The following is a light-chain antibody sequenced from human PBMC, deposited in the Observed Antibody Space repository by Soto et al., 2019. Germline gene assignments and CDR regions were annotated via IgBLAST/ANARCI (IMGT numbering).Light chain of an antibody. Sequence: QSALTQAASVSGSPGQSITISCTGTSSDVGGYNYVSWYQQHPGKAPKLMIYDVSNRPSGVSNRFSGSKSGNTASLTIPGLQAEDEADYYCSSYTSSSSSYVFGTGTKVTVL. J-gene: IGLJ1*01. CDR3: SSYTSSSSSYV. CDR1: SSDVGGYNY. V-gene: IGLV2-14*01. CDR2: DVS.